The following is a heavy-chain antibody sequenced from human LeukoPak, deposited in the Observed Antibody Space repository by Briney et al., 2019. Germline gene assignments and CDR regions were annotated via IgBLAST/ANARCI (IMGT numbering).Heavy chain of an antibody. D-gene: IGHD5-24*01. CDR3: ARDNIWMATSFDY. CDR1: GYTFTSYA. CDR2: INTYTGNP. V-gene: IGHV7-4-1*02. J-gene: IGHJ4*02. Sequence: ASVKVSCKASGYTFTSYAMNWVRQAPGQGLEWMGWINTYTGNPTYAQGFTERFVFSLDTSVSTAYLQISSLKAEDTAVYYCARDNIWMATSFDYWGQGTLVAVSS.